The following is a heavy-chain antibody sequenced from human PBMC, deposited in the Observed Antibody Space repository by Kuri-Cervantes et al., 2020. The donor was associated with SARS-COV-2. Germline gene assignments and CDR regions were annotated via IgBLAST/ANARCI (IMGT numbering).Heavy chain of an antibody. Sequence: SETLSLTCTVSGGSISSHYCSWIRQPPGKGLEWIGSIYHSGSTYYNPSLKSRVTISVDTSKNQFSLKLSSVTAADTAVYYCARDRGGHDAFDIWGQGTMVTVSS. CDR2: IYHSGST. V-gene: IGHV4-59*11. D-gene: IGHD3-10*01. J-gene: IGHJ3*02. CDR1: GGSISSHY. CDR3: ARDRGGHDAFDI.